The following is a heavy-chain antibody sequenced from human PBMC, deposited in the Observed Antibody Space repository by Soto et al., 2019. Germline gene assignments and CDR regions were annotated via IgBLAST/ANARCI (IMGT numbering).Heavy chain of an antibody. CDR1: GWSVSGQY. Sequence: SETLSLPCCVSGWSVSGQYWSWIRQPPGKGLEWVGEIIPTGSTTYNPSLKSRLSISLDTSKNQVSLNLSSVSAADTAVYYCARGGITMAWNYYYYGMDVWGQGTTVTVSS. J-gene: IGHJ6*02. CDR2: IIPTGST. V-gene: IGHV4-34*01. D-gene: IGHD3-10*01. CDR3: ARGGITMAWNYYYYGMDV.